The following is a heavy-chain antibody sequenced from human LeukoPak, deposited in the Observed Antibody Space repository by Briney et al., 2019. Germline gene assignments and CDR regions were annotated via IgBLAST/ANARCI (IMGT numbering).Heavy chain of an antibody. V-gene: IGHV3-11*01. CDR1: GFTFSDYY. CDR3: ARDGIFGVVIIGDDAFDI. CDR2: ISSSGSTI. J-gene: IGHJ3*02. D-gene: IGHD3-3*01. Sequence: GGSLRLSCAASGFTFSDYYMSWIRQAPGKGLEWVPYISSSGSTIYYADSVKGRFTISRDNAKNSLYLQMNSLRAEDTAVYYCARDGIFGVVIIGDDAFDIWGQGTMVTVSS.